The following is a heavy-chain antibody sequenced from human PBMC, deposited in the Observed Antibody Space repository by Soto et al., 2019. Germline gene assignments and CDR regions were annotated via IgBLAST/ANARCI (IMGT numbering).Heavy chain of an antibody. D-gene: IGHD3-3*01. J-gene: IGHJ4*02. CDR2: IWYDGSNK. CDR1: GFTFTSYG. Sequence: QVQLVESGGGVVQPGRSLTLSCVASGFTFTSYGIHWVRQAPGKGLEWVAVIWYDGSNKYYGDSVKGRFSISRDNSKHTVFLQMNSLRAEDTAVYYCARDRRFVEWLDYGGQGTLVSVSS. V-gene: IGHV3-33*01. CDR3: ARDRRFVEWLDY.